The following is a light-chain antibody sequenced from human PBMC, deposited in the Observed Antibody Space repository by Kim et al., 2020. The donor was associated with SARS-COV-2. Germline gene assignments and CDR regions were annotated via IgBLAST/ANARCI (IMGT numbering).Light chain of an antibody. CDR3: QAWDSSNYV. CDR1: NLENKD. CDR2: QND. Sequence: VSPGQTASITCSGDNLENKDTCWYKQKPGQSPVLVIYQNDKRPSGTPERFSGSNSGNTATLTISGAQPMDEADYYCQAWDSSNYVFGTGTKVTVL. V-gene: IGLV3-1*01. J-gene: IGLJ1*01.